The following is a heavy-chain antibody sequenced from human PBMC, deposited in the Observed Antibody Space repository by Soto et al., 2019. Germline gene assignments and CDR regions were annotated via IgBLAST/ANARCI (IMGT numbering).Heavy chain of an antibody. CDR1: GGSFSGYY. CDR3: ARGYRVSDFGVVNRNYYYYGMDV. J-gene: IGHJ6*02. D-gene: IGHD3-3*01. Sequence: SETLSLTCAVYGGSFSGYYWSWIRQPPGKGLEWIGEINHSGSTNYNPSLKSRVTISVDTSKNQFSLKLSSVTAADTAVYYCARGYRVSDFGVVNRNYYYYGMDVWGQGTTVTVSS. V-gene: IGHV4-34*01. CDR2: INHSGST.